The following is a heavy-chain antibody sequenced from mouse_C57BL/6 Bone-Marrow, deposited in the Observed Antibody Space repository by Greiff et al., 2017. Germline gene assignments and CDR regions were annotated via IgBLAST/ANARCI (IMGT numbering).Heavy chain of an antibody. V-gene: IGHV1-63*01. J-gene: IGHJ2*01. Sequence: QVQLQQSGAELVRPGTSVKMSCKASGYTFTNYWIGWAKQRPGHGLEWIGDIYPGGGYTYYNEKFKGKATLTADKSSNTAYMQFSSLTSEDSAFYYCARLAWVFDYWGQGTTLTVSS. CDR1: GYTFTNYW. D-gene: IGHD4-1*01. CDR2: IYPGGGYT. CDR3: ARLAWVFDY.